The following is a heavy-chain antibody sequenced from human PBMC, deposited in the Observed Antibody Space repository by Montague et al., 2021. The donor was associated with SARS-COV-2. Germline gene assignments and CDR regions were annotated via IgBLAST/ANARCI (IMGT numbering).Heavy chain of an antibody. Sequence: SETLSLTCTVSGGSISSYYWSWIRQPPGKGLEWIGYIYYSGSTNYNPSLKSRVTISVDTSKNQFSLKLSSVTAADTAVYYCARSCGITIFGFGLSNYYGIDVWHQGTTLTLSS. V-gene: IGHV4-59*01. D-gene: IGHD3-3*01. CDR1: GGSISSYY. CDR2: IYYSGST. J-gene: IGHJ6*02. CDR3: ARSCGITIFGFGLSNYYGIDV.